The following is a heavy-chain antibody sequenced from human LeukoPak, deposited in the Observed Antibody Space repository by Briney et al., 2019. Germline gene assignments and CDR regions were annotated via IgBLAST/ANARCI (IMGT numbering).Heavy chain of an antibody. CDR3: ARGSGGEWGFDY. V-gene: IGHV3-7*01. CDR1: GFTFSIYW. Sequence: PGGSLRLSCAASGFTFSIYWMSWVRQAPGKGLEWVANIKEDGSEKYYADSAKGRFTISRDNAKNSLYLQMNSLRAEDTAVYYCARGSGGEWGFDYWGQGTLVTVSS. CDR2: IKEDGSEK. D-gene: IGHD3-10*01. J-gene: IGHJ4*02.